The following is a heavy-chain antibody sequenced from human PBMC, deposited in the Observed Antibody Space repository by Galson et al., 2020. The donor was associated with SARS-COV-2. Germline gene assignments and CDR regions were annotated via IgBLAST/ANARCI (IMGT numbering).Heavy chain of an antibody. Sequence: GGSLRLSCAASGFTFSDYAMSWVRQAPGKGLEWISDITGSGGSTYYADSVKGRFTLSRDNSRNTVYLQMDSLKAEDTAVYFCANNMGGNSARLVCWGQGTLVTVSS. CDR2: ITGSGGST. CDR1: GFTFSDYA. D-gene: IGHD1-26*01. CDR3: ANNMGGNSARLVC. V-gene: IGHV3-23*01. J-gene: IGHJ4*02.